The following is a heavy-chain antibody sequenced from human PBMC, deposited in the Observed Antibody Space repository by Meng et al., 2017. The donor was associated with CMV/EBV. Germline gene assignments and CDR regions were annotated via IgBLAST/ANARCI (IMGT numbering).Heavy chain of an antibody. CDR2: IYYSGSN. J-gene: IGHJ4*02. D-gene: IGHD3-3*01. V-gene: IGHV4-39*01. CDR3: ARWDDFWSGYLN. CDR1: GGSISNSSYY. Sequence: SETLSLTCTVSGGSISNSSYYWGWLRQTPGKGLEWIGSIYYSGSNYYNPSLRSRVTISVDTSKNQFSLKLSSVTAADTAVYYCARWDDFWSGYLNWGQGTMVTVSS.